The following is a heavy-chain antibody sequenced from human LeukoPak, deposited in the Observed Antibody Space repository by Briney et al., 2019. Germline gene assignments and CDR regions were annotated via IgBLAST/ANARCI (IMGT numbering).Heavy chain of an antibody. CDR3: ARTIAPDLWFGESYFDY. CDR1: GFTVSSNY. V-gene: IGHV3-21*01. D-gene: IGHD3-10*01. CDR2: ISSSSSYI. Sequence: GGSLRLSCAASGFTVSSNYMSWVRQAPGKGLEWVSSISSSSSYIYYADSVKGRFTISRDNAKNSLYLQMNSLRAEDTAVYYCARTIAPDLWFGESYFDYWGQGTLVTVSS. J-gene: IGHJ4*02.